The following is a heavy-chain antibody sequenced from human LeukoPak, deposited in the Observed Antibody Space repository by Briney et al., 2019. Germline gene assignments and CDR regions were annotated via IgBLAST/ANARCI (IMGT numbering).Heavy chain of an antibody. V-gene: IGHV1-69*05. CDR3: ARLGFGLGIAQGHFDY. Sequence: SVKVFCKASGGTFSSYAISWVRQAPGQGLEWMGGIIPIFGTANYAQKFQGRVTITTDESTSTAYMELSSLRSEDTAVYYCARLGFGLGIAQGHFDYWGQGTLVTVSS. J-gene: IGHJ4*02. CDR2: IIPIFGTA. CDR1: GGTFSSYA. D-gene: IGHD3/OR15-3a*01.